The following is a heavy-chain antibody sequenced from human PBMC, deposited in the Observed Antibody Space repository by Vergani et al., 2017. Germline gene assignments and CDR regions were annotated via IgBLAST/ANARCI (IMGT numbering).Heavy chain of an antibody. CDR3: AKSGCSDDFWSGYYYYYMDV. V-gene: IGHV3-30*18. CDR2: ISYDGSNK. J-gene: IGHJ6*03. CDR1: GFTLSSYG. D-gene: IGHD3-3*01. Sequence: QVQLVESGGDVVQPGRSLSLSCAASGFTLSSYGMHWVRQAPGQGLEWVAVISYDGSNKYYADSVKGRFTIYRDNSKNTLYLQMNSLRAEDTAVYYCAKSGCSDDFWSGYYYYYMDVWGKGTTVTVSS.